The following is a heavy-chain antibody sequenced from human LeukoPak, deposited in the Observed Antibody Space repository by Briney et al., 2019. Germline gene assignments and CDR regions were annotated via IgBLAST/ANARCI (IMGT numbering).Heavy chain of an antibody. CDR3: AHTDSHYFDSGMVS. CDR1: GFRFSNYA. CDR2: ISGGGSST. Sequence: GGSLRLSCTASGFRFSNYAMNWVRQAPGKGLEWVSVISGGGSSTNYADSVKGRFTISRENSKNTLYLQMNSLRAEDTAVYYCAHTDSHYFDSGMVSWGQGALVTVSS. J-gene: IGHJ5*02. V-gene: IGHV3-23*01. D-gene: IGHD3-22*01.